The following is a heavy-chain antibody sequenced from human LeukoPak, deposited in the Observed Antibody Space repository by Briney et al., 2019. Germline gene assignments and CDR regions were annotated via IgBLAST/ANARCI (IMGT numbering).Heavy chain of an antibody. CDR2: INHSGST. V-gene: IGHV4-34*01. D-gene: IGHD3-10*02. CDR3: ASVLGVTGHYGMDV. CDR1: GGSFSGYY. J-gene: IGHJ6*02. Sequence: PSETLSLTCAVYGGSFSGYYWSWIRQPPGKGLEWIGEINHSGSTNYNPSLKSRVTISVDTSKNQFSLKLSSVTAADTAVYYCASVLGVTGHYGMDVWGQGTTVTVSS.